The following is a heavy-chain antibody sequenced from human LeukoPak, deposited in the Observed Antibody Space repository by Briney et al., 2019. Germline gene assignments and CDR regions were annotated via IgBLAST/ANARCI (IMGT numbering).Heavy chain of an antibody. V-gene: IGHV3-23*01. D-gene: IGHD6-13*01. CDR2: ISGSGGST. CDR3: ATQWYSSSWDVDY. CDR1: GFTVSANC. J-gene: IGHJ4*02. Sequence: GGSLRLSCVASGFTVSANCMSWVRQAPGKGLEWVSAISGSGGSTYYADSVKGRFTISRDNSKNTLYLQMNSLRAEDTAVYYCATQWYSSSWDVDYWGQGTLVTVSS.